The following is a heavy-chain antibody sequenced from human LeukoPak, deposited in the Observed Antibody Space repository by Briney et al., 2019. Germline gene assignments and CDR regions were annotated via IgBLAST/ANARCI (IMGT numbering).Heavy chain of an antibody. CDR2: IIPILGIA. CDR1: GYTFTSYG. CDR3: ARDWIAVAGNFDY. D-gene: IGHD6-19*01. Sequence: ASVKVSCKASGYTFTSYGISWVRQAPGQGLEWMGRIIPILGIANYAQKFQGRVTITADKSTSTAYMELSSLRSEDTAVYYCARDWIAVAGNFDYWGQGTLVTVSS. V-gene: IGHV1-69*04. J-gene: IGHJ4*02.